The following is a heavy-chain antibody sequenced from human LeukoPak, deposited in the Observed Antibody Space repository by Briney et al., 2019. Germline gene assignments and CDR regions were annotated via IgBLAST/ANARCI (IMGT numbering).Heavy chain of an antibody. CDR3: ARDSDSSGYYFS. CDR2: IYGGGST. D-gene: IGHD3-22*01. V-gene: IGHV3-66*01. Sequence: QPGGSLRLSCTASGFTVSSNYMSWVRQAPGKGLEWVSLIYGGGSTSYADSVKGRFTISRDNSKNTLYLQMNSLRAEDTAVYYCARDSDSSGYYFSWGQGTLVTVSS. CDR1: GFTVSSNY. J-gene: IGHJ5*02.